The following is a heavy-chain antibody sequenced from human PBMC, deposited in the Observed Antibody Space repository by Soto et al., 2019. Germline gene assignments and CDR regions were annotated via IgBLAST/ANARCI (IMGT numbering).Heavy chain of an antibody. V-gene: IGHV2-5*02. CDR3: AGYVVGVED. Sequence: GSGPTLVNPTQTLTLPCTFSGFSLSTSGVGVGWIRQPPGKALEWLALIYWDDDKRYSPSLKSRLTITKDTSKNQVVLTMTNMDPIDVAGYCWAGYVVGVEDWGQGTLVTVSS. D-gene: IGHD2-15*01. CDR2: IYWDDDK. J-gene: IGHJ4*02. CDR1: GFSLSTSGVG.